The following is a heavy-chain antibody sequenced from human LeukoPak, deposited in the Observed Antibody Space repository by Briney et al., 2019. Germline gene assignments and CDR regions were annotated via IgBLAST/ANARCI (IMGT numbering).Heavy chain of an antibody. Sequence: GGSLRLSCAASGFTFSSYGMHWVRQAPGKGLEWVAVISYDGNNKYYADSVKGRFTISRDNSKNTLYLQMNSLRAEDTAVYYCASSWAYFDSWGQGTLVTVSS. J-gene: IGHJ4*02. D-gene: IGHD6-13*01. CDR1: GFTFSSYG. CDR2: ISYDGNNK. CDR3: ASSWAYFDS. V-gene: IGHV3-30*03.